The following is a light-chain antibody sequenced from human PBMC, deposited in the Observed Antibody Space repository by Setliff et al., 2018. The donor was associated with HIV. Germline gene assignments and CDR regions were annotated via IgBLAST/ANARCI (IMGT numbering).Light chain of an antibody. CDR3: SSYTTSSTYV. J-gene: IGLJ1*01. CDR1: ISDIGSYNF. Sequence: QSVLTQPASVSGSPGQSITISCTGTISDIGSYNFVSWYQQHPGKAPKLIISDVTKRPSGVSDRFSGSKSGHTVSLTISGLQAEDEADYYCSSYTTSSTYVFGIGTKVTVL. CDR2: DVT. V-gene: IGLV2-14*03.